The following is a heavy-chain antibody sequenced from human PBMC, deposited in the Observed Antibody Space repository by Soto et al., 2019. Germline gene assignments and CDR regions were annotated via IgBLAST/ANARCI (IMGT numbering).Heavy chain of an antibody. CDR3: ARSCSSTSCYRPYYYGMDV. D-gene: IGHD2-2*02. Sequence: SVKVSCKASGGTFSSYAISWVRQAPGQGLEWMGGIIPIFGTANYAQKFQGRVTITADESTSTAYMELSSLRSEDTAVYYCARSCSSTSCYRPYYYGMDVWGQGTTVTVSS. V-gene: IGHV1-69*13. CDR1: GGTFSSYA. CDR2: IIPIFGTA. J-gene: IGHJ6*02.